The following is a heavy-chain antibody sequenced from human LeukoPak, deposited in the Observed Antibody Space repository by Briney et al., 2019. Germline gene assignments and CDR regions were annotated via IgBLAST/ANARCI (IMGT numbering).Heavy chain of an antibody. CDR2: ISAYNGNT. Sequence: ASVKVSCKASGYTFTNYGVSWVRQAPGQAPGQGLEWMGWISAYNGNTNYAQKLQGRLTVTIDTSTSKAYMELRSLRSDDTALYYCAGDNPSATGRPQLDYWGQGTLAIVSS. J-gene: IGHJ4*02. V-gene: IGHV1-18*01. D-gene: IGHD1-1*01. CDR1: GYTFTNYG. CDR3: AGDNPSATGRPQLDY.